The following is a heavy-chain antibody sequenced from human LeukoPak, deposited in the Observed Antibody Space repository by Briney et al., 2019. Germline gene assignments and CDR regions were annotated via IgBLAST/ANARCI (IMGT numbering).Heavy chain of an antibody. CDR3: ARRFLFIAAAGTGWFDP. V-gene: IGHV4-4*07. CDR1: GGSISIYY. CDR2: FYTSGST. J-gene: IGHJ5*02. Sequence: SETLSLTCIVSGGSISIYYWSWIRQPAGKGLEWIGHFYTSGSTNYNPSLKSRVTISVDTSKNQFSLKLSSVTAADTAVYYCARRFLFIAAAGTGWFDPWGQGTLVTVSS. D-gene: IGHD6-13*01.